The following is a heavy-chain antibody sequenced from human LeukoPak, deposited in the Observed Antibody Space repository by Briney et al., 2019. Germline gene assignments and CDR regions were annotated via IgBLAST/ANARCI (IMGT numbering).Heavy chain of an antibody. J-gene: IGHJ2*01. CDR3: AKEADWYFDP. V-gene: IGHV3-9*01. CDR1: GFTFEDYV. Sequence: GGSLRLSCAASGFTFEDYVIHWVRQAPGKGLEWVSGMSWNSGSIAYADSVKGRFTISRDNAKNSLYLQMNSLRAEDTAFYYCAKEADWYFDPWGRGTLVTVSS. CDR2: MSWNSGSI.